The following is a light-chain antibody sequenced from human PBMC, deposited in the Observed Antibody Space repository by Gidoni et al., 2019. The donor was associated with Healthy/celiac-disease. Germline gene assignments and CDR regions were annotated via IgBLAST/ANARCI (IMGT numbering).Light chain of an antibody. J-gene: IGKJ5*01. CDR2: YAS. V-gene: IGKV3-11*01. CDR3: QQRSNWPPRIT. Sequence: EHVVTQSPATLSLSPGERATLSCRASQSVSSYLAWYQQNPGQAPRLLIYYASNRATGIPARFSGCGSGTDFTLTISSLEPEDFAVYYCQQRSNWPPRITFGQGTRLEIK. CDR1: QSVSSY.